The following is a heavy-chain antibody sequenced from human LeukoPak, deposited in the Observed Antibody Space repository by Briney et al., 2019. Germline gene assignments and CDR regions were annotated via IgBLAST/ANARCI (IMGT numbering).Heavy chain of an antibody. J-gene: IGHJ4*02. V-gene: IGHV3-48*01. CDR3: ARDYKYAFDN. CDR1: GFRFSDYS. D-gene: IGHD5-24*01. CDR2: IGISSGNT. Sequence: GGSLRLSCAASGFRFSDYSMNWVRQAPGKGLEWISYIGISSGNTNYADSVKGRFTISGDKAKNSLYLQMNSLRVEDTAVYYCARDYKYAFDNSGQGTLVTIFS.